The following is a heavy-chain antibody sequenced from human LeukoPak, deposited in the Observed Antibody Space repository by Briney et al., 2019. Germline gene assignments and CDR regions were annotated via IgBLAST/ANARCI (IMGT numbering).Heavy chain of an antibody. V-gene: IGHV4-4*07. CDR3: ARGSQNYYNPFDN. CDR2: IHSSGST. D-gene: IGHD3-10*01. J-gene: IGHJ4*02. CDR1: GVSISGSISGTY. Sequence: SETLSLTCTVSGVSISGSISGTYWSWVRQPAGKGLEWIGRIHSSGSTKYNPSLKSRVTMSVDTSKTQLFLRLTSVTAADTAPYYCARGSQNYYNPFDNWGQGTLVTVSS.